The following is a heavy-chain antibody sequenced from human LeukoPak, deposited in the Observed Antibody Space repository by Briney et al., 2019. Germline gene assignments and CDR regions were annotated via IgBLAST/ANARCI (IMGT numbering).Heavy chain of an antibody. CDR2: IKQDGSEK. V-gene: IGHV3-7*01. CDR1: GFTFSGYW. J-gene: IGHJ4*02. CDR3: VLSRGSGGYYYY. D-gene: IGHD3-10*01. Sequence: GGSLRLSCVASGFTFSGYWMSWVRQAPGKGLEWVATIKQDGSEKYYVDSVKGRFTISRDNAKNLLYLQMNSLRAEDTAVYYCVLSRGSGGYYYYWGQGVRVTVSS.